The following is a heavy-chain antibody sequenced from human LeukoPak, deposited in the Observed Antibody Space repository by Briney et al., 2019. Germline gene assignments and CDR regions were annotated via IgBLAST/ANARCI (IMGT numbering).Heavy chain of an antibody. CDR2: IRYDGSNK. CDR1: GFTFSSYG. CDR3: AKDPRYCSSTSCPYRGFYYYGMDV. D-gene: IGHD2-2*01. J-gene: IGHJ6*02. Sequence: GGSLRLSCAASGFTFSSYGMHWVRQAPGKGLEWVAFIRYDGSNKYYAYSVRGRFTISRDNSKNTLYLQMNSLRAVDTAVYYCAKDPRYCSSTSCPYRGFYYYGMDVWGQGTTVTVSS. V-gene: IGHV3-30*02.